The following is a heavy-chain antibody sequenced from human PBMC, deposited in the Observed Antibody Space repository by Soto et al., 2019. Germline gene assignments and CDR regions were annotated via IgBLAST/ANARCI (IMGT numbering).Heavy chain of an antibody. J-gene: IGHJ4*02. Sequence: QVQLQQWGAGLLKPSETLSLTCAVYGGSFSGYYWSWIRQPPGKGLEWIGEINHSGSTNYNPSLKSRVTISVDTSKNQFSLKLSSVTAADTAVYYSARLQSRGGNYVLRDYWGQGTLVTVSS. CDR2: INHSGST. CDR3: ARLQSRGGNYVLRDY. CDR1: GGSFSGYY. V-gene: IGHV4-34*01. D-gene: IGHD1-7*01.